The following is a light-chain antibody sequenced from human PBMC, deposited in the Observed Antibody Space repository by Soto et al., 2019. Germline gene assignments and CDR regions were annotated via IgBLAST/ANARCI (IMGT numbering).Light chain of an antibody. CDR3: QSYDSSLSGYV. CDR1: SSNIGAGYD. Sequence: SVLTQPPSLSLAPGQMVTISCPGSSSNIGAGYDVHWYQQLPGTAPKLLIYGNSNRPSGVPDRFSGSKSGTSASLAITGLQAEDEADYYCQSYDSSLSGYVFGTGTKVTV. J-gene: IGLJ1*01. CDR2: GNS. V-gene: IGLV1-40*01.